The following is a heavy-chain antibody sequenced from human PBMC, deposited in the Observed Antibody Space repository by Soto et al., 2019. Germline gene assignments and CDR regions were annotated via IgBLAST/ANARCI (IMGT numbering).Heavy chain of an antibody. CDR2: ISAYNGNT. Sequence: QVQLVQSGAEVKKPGASVKVSCKASDYTFTSYGISWVRQAPGQGLEWMGWISAYNGNTNYAQKLQGRVTLTTDTSTSTADMELRSLRSDDTAVYYCASSELGDAFDIWGQGTMVTVSS. CDR3: ASSELGDAFDI. V-gene: IGHV1-18*01. J-gene: IGHJ3*02. D-gene: IGHD7-27*01. CDR1: DYTFTSYG.